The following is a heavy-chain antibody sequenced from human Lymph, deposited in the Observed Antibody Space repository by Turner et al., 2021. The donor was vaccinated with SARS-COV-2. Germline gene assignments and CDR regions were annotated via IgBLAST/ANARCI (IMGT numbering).Heavy chain of an antibody. CDR1: GFTFSSYA. D-gene: IGHD6-19*01. J-gene: IGHJ4*02. Sequence: EVQLLESGGGLVQPGGSLRLSRAASGFTFSSYAMSWVRQAPGKGLEWVSGISGSGGTTHYADSVKGRFTISRDNSKNTLYLQMNSLRAEDTAVYYCAKDRFTLSSGWEDYWGQGTLVTVSS. V-gene: IGHV3-23*01. CDR2: ISGSGGTT. CDR3: AKDRFTLSSGWEDY.